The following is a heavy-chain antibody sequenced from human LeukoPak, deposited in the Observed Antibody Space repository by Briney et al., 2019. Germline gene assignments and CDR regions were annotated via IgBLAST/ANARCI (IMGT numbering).Heavy chain of an antibody. CDR1: GFTFSSYG. D-gene: IGHD6-19*01. CDR2: IRYDGSNK. J-gene: IGHJ4*02. V-gene: IGHV3-30*02. CDR3: AKDPVGIAVAGDY. Sequence: PGGSLRLSCAASGFTFSSYGMHWVRQAPGKGLEWVAFIRYDGSNKYYTDSVKGRFTISRDNSKNTLYLQMNSLRADYTAVYYCAKDPVGIAVAGDYWGQGTLVTVSS.